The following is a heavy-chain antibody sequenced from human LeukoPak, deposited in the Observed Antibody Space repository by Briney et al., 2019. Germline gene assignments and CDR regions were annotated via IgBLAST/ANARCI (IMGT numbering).Heavy chain of an antibody. V-gene: IGHV5-51*01. CDR2: IYPDDSDT. D-gene: IGHD4-17*01. CDR3: ARHYPGGDYFIDY. J-gene: IGHJ4*02. Sequence: GESLKISCKGSGYSFTSYWIGWVRQMPGKGLEWVGIIYPDDSDTRYSPSFQDQVIISADKSISTAYLQWSSLKASDTAMYYCARHYPGGDYFIDYWGQGTLVTVTS. CDR1: GYSFTSYW.